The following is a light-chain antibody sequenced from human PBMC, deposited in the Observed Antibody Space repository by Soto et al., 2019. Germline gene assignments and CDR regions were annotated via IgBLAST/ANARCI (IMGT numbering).Light chain of an antibody. CDR3: ASYASSNTVL. J-gene: IGLJ2*01. V-gene: IGLV2-14*03. CDR1: SSDIGGYNY. Sequence: QSALTQPASVSGSPGQSITISCTGTSSDIGGYNYVSWYQQHPGKAPKLMIYDVSDRRSGVSNRFSGSKSGNTASLTISGLQAEDEADYYCASYASSNTVLFGGVTKLTVL. CDR2: DVS.